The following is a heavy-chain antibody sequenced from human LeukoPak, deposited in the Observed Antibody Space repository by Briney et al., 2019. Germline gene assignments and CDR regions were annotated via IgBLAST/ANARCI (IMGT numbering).Heavy chain of an antibody. D-gene: IGHD6-19*01. Sequence: ASVKVSCKASGYTFTGYYMHWVRQAPGQGLVWMGWINPNSGGANYAQKFQGRVTMTRDTSISTAYMELSRLRSDDTAVYYCARRPRAVAGIDYWGQGTLVTVSS. V-gene: IGHV1-2*02. CDR3: ARRPRAVAGIDY. CDR1: GYTFTGYY. J-gene: IGHJ4*02. CDR2: INPNSGGA.